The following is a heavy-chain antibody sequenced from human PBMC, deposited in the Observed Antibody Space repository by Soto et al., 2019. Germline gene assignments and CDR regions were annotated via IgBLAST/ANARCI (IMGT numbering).Heavy chain of an antibody. V-gene: IGHV3-23*01. D-gene: IGHD3-10*01. CDR1: GFTFSSYS. CDR2: FRTGGDDATT. CDR3: AKKANSGPGSQYFDN. Sequence: GGSLRLSFAASGFTFSSYSMSWVRQAPGKGLEWVSGFRTGGDDATTYYADSVKGRFTISRDNSKNMLFLQMNSLRAEDTAIYYCAKKANSGPGSQYFDNCGQGPLVTACS. J-gene: IGHJ4*02.